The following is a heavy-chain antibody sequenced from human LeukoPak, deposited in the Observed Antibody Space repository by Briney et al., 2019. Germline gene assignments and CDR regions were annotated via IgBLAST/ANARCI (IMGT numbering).Heavy chain of an antibody. D-gene: IGHD3-10*01. Sequence: GGSLRLSCAASGFTFSNYEMNWVRQAPGKGLEWGSYISSSGSTIYYADSVKGRFTISRDNAKNSLYLQMNALRAEDTAIYYCASLVYYYDSGSYSPRWGQGTLVTVSS. CDR3: ASLVYYYDSGSYSPR. J-gene: IGHJ4*02. CDR1: GFTFSNYE. V-gene: IGHV3-48*03. CDR2: ISSSGSTI.